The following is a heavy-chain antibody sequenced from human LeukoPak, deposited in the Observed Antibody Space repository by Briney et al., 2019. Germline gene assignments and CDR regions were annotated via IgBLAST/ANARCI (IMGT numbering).Heavy chain of an antibody. J-gene: IGHJ4*02. CDR3: ARGGDEGYNY. CDR2: INHSGST. Sequence: SETLSLTCAVYGGSFSGYYWGWIRQPPGKGLEWIGEINHSGSTNYNPSLKSRVTISVDTSKNQFSLKLSSVTAADTAVYYCARGGDEGYNYWGQGTLVTVSS. V-gene: IGHV4-34*01. CDR1: GGSFSGYY. D-gene: IGHD1-1*01.